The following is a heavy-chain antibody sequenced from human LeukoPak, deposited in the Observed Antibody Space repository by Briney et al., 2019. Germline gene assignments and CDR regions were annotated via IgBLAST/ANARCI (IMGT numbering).Heavy chain of an antibody. V-gene: IGHV3-7*01. CDR2: IKPDGSEK. CDR3: AKDSSAAF. J-gene: IGHJ4*02. D-gene: IGHD6-19*01. CDR1: GFTFSRSW. Sequence: GGSLRLSCAASGFTFSRSWMSWVRQAPGKGREWVANIKPDGSEKYYVDSVKGRFTISRDNAKNSLYLQISSLRAEDTAVYYCAKDSSAAFWGQGTLVTVSS.